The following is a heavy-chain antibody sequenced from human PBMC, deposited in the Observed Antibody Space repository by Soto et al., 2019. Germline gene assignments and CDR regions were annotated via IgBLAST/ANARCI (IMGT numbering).Heavy chain of an antibody. J-gene: IGHJ4*02. D-gene: IGHD2-15*01. CDR2: INQDGSEK. Sequence: EVHLVESGGGLVQTGGSLSLSCAIFESTVSRDWMNWVRQAPGKGLEWVAHINQDGSEKYYVDSVKGRFTIARNNAKNTLYLQMNSLRPADTARYYCSGGVVDACWGQGTLVTVSS. CDR1: ESTVSRDW. CDR3: SGGVVDAC. V-gene: IGHV3-7*04.